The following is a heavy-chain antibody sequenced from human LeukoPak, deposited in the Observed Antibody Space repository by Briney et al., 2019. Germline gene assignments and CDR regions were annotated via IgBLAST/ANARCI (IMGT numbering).Heavy chain of an antibody. CDR1: GGSVSRYY. D-gene: IGHD6-6*01. Sequence: SETLSLTCVVYGGSVSRYYWSWVRQRQGKGLEWIGEIKHDGDTNVNPSLKSRVTMSRDTSKNQFSLKLDSVTAADSAMYHCAIPSIAPYWGQGVLVTVSS. CDR2: IKHDGDT. CDR3: AIPSIAPY. J-gene: IGHJ4*02. V-gene: IGHV4-34*01.